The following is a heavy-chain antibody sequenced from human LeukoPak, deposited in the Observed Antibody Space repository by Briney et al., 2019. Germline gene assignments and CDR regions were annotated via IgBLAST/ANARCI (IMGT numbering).Heavy chain of an antibody. V-gene: IGHV3-23*01. J-gene: IGHJ4*02. CDR3: ATVKYAAGTTTSGFDY. Sequence: GGSLRLSCAASGFTFSSYGMNWVRQAPGKGLEWVSGVSGSGDRKDYADSVKGRFTISRDNSKNTLYLSMNSLRAEDTAIYYCATVKYAAGTTTSGFDYWGQGTLVTVSS. CDR2: VSGSGDRK. CDR1: GFTFSSYG. D-gene: IGHD6-13*01.